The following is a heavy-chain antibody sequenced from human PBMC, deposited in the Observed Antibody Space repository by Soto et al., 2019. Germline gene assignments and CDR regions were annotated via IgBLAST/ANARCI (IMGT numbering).Heavy chain of an antibody. V-gene: IGHV4-30-2*01. J-gene: IGHJ3*02. Sequence: TLALTCAVSGGYVSGGYYSGSWIRQPPGKGLEWIGFIYNSGSTYYNSSLKSRVTISVDRSKNHFFLNLTSVTAADTAVYYCATYRKFFQIWAQGTKVTVPS. CDR3: ATYRKFFQI. CDR1: GGYVSGGYYS. CDR2: IYNSGST.